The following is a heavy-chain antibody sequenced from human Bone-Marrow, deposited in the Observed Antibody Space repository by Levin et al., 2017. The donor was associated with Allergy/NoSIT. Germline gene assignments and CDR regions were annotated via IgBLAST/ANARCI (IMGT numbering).Heavy chain of an antibody. CDR1: GFTFSSYW. CDR2: IKQDGSEK. J-gene: IGHJ3*02. CDR3: AREDCSGGSCYGLRAFDI. Sequence: GESLKISCAASGFTFSSYWMSWVRQAPGKGLEWVANIKQDGSEKYYVDSVKGRFTISRDNAKNSLYLQMNSLRAEDTAVYYCAREDCSGGSCYGLRAFDIWGQGTMVTVSS. V-gene: IGHV3-7*01. D-gene: IGHD2-15*01.